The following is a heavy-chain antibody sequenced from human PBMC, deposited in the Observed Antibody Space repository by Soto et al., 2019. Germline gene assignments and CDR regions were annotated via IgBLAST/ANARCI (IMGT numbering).Heavy chain of an antibody. D-gene: IGHD3-10*01. CDR1: GFSLSTSGVG. CDR2: IYWDDDK. J-gene: IGHJ5*02. V-gene: IGHV2-5*02. CDR3: VHRRFGGWFDP. Sequence: QITLKESGPTLVKPTQTLTLTCTFSGFSLSTSGVGVGWIRQPPGKALEWLALIYWDDDKRYSPSLKSRLTITKDTSKTQVVLTMTNMDPVDTATHSWVHRRFGGWFDPWGQGTLVTVSS.